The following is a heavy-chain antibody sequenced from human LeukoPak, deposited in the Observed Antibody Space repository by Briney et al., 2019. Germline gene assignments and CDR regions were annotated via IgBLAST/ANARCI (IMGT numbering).Heavy chain of an antibody. Sequence: GASVKVSCKASGGTFSSYAISWVRQAPGQGLEWMGGIIPIFGTANYAQKFQGRVTMTRDTSTSTVYMELSSLRSEDTAVYYCARVRDGYNVAYDIWGQGTMVTVHS. D-gene: IGHD5-24*01. CDR3: ARVRDGYNVAYDI. V-gene: IGHV1-69*05. CDR1: GGTFSSYA. J-gene: IGHJ3*02. CDR2: IIPIFGTA.